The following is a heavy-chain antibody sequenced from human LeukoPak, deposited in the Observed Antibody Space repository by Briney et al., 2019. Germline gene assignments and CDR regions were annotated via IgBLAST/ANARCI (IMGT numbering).Heavy chain of an antibody. CDR1: GGSVSNYY. CDR3: ATRKLGNDY. V-gene: IGHV4-59*02. Sequence: SETLSLTCTVSGGSVSNYYWSWIRQSPGKGLEWIGYIYYTETSYNPSLKSRVTISADMSKNQFSLKLYSVTAADTAVYYCATRKLGNDYWGQGTLSPSPQ. D-gene: IGHD7-27*01. J-gene: IGHJ4*02. CDR2: IYYTET.